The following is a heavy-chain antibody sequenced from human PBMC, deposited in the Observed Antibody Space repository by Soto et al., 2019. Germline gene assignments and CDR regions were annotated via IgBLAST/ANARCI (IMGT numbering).Heavy chain of an antibody. CDR3: AREYSSSWYNNYYYYYYMDV. V-gene: IGHV1-8*01. D-gene: IGHD6-13*01. Sequence: QVQLVQSGAEVKKPGASVKVSCKASGYTFTSYDINWVRQATGQGLEWMGWMNPNSGNTDYAQKFQGRVTMTRNTSISTAYMELSSLRSEDTAVYYCAREYSSSWYNNYYYYYYMDVWGKGTTVTVSS. CDR1: GYTFTSYD. J-gene: IGHJ6*03. CDR2: MNPNSGNT.